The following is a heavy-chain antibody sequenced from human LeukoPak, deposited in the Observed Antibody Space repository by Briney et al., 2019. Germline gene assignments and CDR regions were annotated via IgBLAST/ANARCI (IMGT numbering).Heavy chain of an antibody. V-gene: IGHV4-34*01. Sequence: PSETLSLTCAVYGGSFSGYYWSWIRQPPGKGLEWIGEINHSGSTNYNPSLKSRVTISVDTSKNQFSLKLSSVTAADTAVYYCARDPMTTVTTFDYWGQGTLVTVSP. CDR3: ARDPMTTVTTFDY. CDR2: INHSGST. J-gene: IGHJ4*02. CDR1: GGSFSGYY. D-gene: IGHD4-17*01.